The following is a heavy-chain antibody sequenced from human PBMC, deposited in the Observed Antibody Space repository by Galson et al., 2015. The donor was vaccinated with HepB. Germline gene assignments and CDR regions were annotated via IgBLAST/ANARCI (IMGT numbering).Heavy chain of an antibody. D-gene: IGHD1-26*01. CDR2: ISSSSSYT. J-gene: IGHJ5*02. V-gene: IGHV3-11*06. Sequence: SLRLSCAASGFTFSDYYMSWIRQAPGKGLEWVSYISSSSSYTNYADSVKGRFTISRDNAKNSLYLQMNSLRAEDTAVYYCAREGVNVVGADHWGQGTLVTVSS. CDR3: AREGVNVVGADH. CDR1: GFTFSDYY.